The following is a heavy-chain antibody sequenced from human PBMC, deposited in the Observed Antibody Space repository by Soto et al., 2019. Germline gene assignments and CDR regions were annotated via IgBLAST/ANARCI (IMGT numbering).Heavy chain of an antibody. J-gene: IGHJ4*02. Sequence: EVLLLESGGGFVQPGESLRLSCAASGFTFSLSAMSWVRQAPGRGLDWVSSLNGGGSTTDYADSVKGRFTISRDNSKNKVHLQMNSLRAEDTAVYYCAKGPEYDILTGCDYWGQGALVTVSS. CDR3: AKGPEYDILTGCDY. V-gene: IGHV3-23*01. D-gene: IGHD3-9*01. CDR2: LNGGGSTT. CDR1: GFTFSLSA.